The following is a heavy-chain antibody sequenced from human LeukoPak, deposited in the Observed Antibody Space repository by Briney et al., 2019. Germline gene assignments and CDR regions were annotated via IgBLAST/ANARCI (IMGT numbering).Heavy chain of an antibody. CDR1: GFTFSSYS. D-gene: IGHD1-26*01. Sequence: PGGSLRLSCAASGFTFSSYSMNWVRQAPGKGLEWVSSISSSSSYIYYADPVKGRFTISRDNAKNSLYLQMNSLRAEDTALYYCAKDSMGATLGAFDIWGQGTMVTVSS. V-gene: IGHV3-21*04. J-gene: IGHJ3*02. CDR3: AKDSMGATLGAFDI. CDR2: ISSSSSYI.